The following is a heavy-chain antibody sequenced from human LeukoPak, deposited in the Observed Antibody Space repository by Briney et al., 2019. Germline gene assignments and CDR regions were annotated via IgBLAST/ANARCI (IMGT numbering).Heavy chain of an antibody. J-gene: IGHJ3*02. CDR2: IYTSGST. CDR1: GGSISSGGYS. Sequence: SQTLSLTCAVSGGSISSGGYSWSWIRQPAGKGLEWIGRIYTSGSTNYNPSLKSRVTMSVDTSKNQFSLKLSSVTAADTAVYYCARDPIDAFDIWGQGTMVTVSS. V-gene: IGHV4-61*02. CDR3: ARDPIDAFDI.